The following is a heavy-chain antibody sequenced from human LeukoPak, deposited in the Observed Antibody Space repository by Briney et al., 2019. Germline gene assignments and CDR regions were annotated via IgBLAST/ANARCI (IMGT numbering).Heavy chain of an antibody. Sequence: SETLSLTCTVSGGSISSYYWSWIRQPPGKGLEWIGYIYYSGSTNYNPSLQSRVTMSVDTSKNEFSLKMSSVTAADTAVYYCTRDSGTTGEVKFDPWGQGTLVAVSS. V-gene: IGHV4-59*12. J-gene: IGHJ5*02. CDR2: IYYSGST. D-gene: IGHD3-10*01. CDR3: TRDSGTTGEVKFDP. CDR1: GGSISSYY.